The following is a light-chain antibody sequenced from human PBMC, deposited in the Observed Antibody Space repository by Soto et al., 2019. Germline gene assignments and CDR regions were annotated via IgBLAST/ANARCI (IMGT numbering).Light chain of an antibody. J-gene: IGLJ2*01. CDR2: DVH. Sequence: QSVLTQPASVSGSPGQSITISYTGTSSDLGLYDYVSWYQQYPGTAPKLIIFDVHNRPSGVSYRFSGSKSGYTASLTISGLQTEDEADYYCSSATTSSTLVLFGGGTKLTVL. CDR1: SSDLGLYDY. V-gene: IGLV2-14*01. CDR3: SSATTSSTLVL.